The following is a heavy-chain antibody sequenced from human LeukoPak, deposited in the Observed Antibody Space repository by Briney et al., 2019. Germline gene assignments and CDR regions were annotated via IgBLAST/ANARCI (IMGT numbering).Heavy chain of an antibody. Sequence: SETLSLTCAVYGGSFSGYYWSWIRQPPGKGLEWIGEINHSGSTNYNPSFKSRVTISVDTSKNQFSLKLSSVTAADTAVYYCARFAYYYYYMDVWGKGTTVTVSS. CDR1: GGSFSGYY. V-gene: IGHV4-34*01. CDR2: INHSGST. CDR3: ARFAYYYYYMDV. J-gene: IGHJ6*03.